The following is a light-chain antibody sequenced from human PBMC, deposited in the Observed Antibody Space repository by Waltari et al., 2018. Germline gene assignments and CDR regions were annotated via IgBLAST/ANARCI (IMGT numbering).Light chain of an antibody. CDR1: RGIRND. CDR2: GAP. V-gene: IGKV1-17*01. Sequence: DIHMTQSPSSLSASIGDRVTMTCRASRGIRNDVGWYQQKPGKAPKRLIFGAPTLESGVPSRFTGRGTGTEFTLTISRLQPEDFASYFCLQYNSYPYTFGRGTKLEIK. CDR3: LQYNSYPYT. J-gene: IGKJ2*01.